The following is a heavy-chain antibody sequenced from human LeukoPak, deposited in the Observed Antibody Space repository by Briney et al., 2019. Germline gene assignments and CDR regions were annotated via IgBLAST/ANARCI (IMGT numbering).Heavy chain of an antibody. CDR2: IEQDGSEK. CDR1: GFTFSSYW. D-gene: IGHD6-19*01. V-gene: IGHV3-7*01. J-gene: IGHJ4*02. CDR3: ARVSSLAVAGFFDY. Sequence: PGGSLRLSCAASGFTFSSYWMNWVRQAPGKGLGWVANIEQDGSEKDYVDSVEGRFTISRDNAKNSLYLQMNSLRAEDTAVYYCARVSSLAVAGFFDYWGQGILVTVSS.